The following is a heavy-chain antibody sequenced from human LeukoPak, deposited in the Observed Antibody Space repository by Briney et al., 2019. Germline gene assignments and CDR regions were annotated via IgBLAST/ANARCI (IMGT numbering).Heavy chain of an antibody. J-gene: IGHJ4*02. D-gene: IGHD2-2*01. CDR1: GYTFTGYY. CDR3: ARGSPTNCSSTSCLLFDY. Sequence: ASVKVSCKASGYTFTGYYMHWVRQAPGQGLEWMGIINPSGGSTSYAQKFQGRVTMTRDTSTSTVYMELSSLRSEDTAVYYCARGSPTNCSSTSCLLFDYWGQGTLVTVSS. V-gene: IGHV1-46*01. CDR2: INPSGGST.